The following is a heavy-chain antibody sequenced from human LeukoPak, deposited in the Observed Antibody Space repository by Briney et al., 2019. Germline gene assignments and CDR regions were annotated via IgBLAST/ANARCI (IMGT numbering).Heavy chain of an antibody. Sequence: GGSLRLSCAASGFTFSSYAMHWVRQAPGKGLEWVAVISYDGSNKYYADSVKGRFTISRDNSKNPLYLQMNSLRAEDTAVYYCARDGYGDYVLGYFDYWGQGTLVTVSS. D-gene: IGHD4-17*01. V-gene: IGHV3-30-3*01. J-gene: IGHJ4*02. CDR3: ARDGYGDYVLGYFDY. CDR1: GFTFSSYA. CDR2: ISYDGSNK.